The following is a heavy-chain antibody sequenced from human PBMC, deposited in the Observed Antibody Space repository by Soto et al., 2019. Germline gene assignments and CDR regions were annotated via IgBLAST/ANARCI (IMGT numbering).Heavy chain of an antibody. V-gene: IGHV6-1*01. Sequence: SQTLSLTCASSGDSVSSNSAAWNWIRQSPSRGLEWLRRTYYTSKWYNDYAVSVKSRITINPDTSKNQFSLQLNSVTPEDTAVYYCARDLPHATMIVVTYYYYGMDVWGQGTTVTVSS. CDR3: ARDLPHATMIVVTYYYYGMDV. CDR2: TYYTSKWYN. J-gene: IGHJ6*02. D-gene: IGHD3-22*01. CDR1: GDSVSSNSAA.